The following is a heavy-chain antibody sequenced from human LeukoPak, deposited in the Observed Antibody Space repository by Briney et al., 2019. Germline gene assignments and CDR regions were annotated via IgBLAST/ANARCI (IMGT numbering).Heavy chain of an antibody. Sequence: GASVKVSCKASGGTFSSYAISWGRPAPGPGREWMGGIIPIFGTANYAQKLQGRVTITADESTSTAYMELSSLRSEDTAVYYCARDPRYYDFWSGYYDSSYGMDVWGQGTTVTVSS. CDR1: GGTFSSYA. CDR2: IIPIFGTA. V-gene: IGHV1-69*13. CDR3: ARDPRYYDFWSGYYDSSYGMDV. J-gene: IGHJ6*02. D-gene: IGHD3-3*01.